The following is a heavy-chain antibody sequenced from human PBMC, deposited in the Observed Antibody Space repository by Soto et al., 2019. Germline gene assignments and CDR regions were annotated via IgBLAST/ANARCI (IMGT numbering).Heavy chain of an antibody. V-gene: IGHV3-30-3*01. CDR2: ISYDGSNK. Sequence: QVQLVESGGGVVQPGRSLRLSCAASGFTFSSYAMHWVRQAPGKGLEWVAVISYDGSNKYYADSVKGRFTISRDNSKNTLYLQINSLRAEDTAVYYCARDSPRIEYYFDYWGQGTLVTVSS. D-gene: IGHD3-16*02. J-gene: IGHJ4*02. CDR1: GFTFSSYA. CDR3: ARDSPRIEYYFDY.